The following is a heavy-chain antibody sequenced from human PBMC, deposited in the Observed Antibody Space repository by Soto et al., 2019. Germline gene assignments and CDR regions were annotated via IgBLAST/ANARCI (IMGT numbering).Heavy chain of an antibody. V-gene: IGHV1-46*01. CDR1: GYTVTSYY. D-gene: IGHD2-2*02. Sequence: QIQLVQSGAEVKKPGASVKVSCKASGYTVTSYYMHWVRQSPGQGLEWMGIINPSGGSTTYAQKFQGRLTMTRDTSTSTVYMELSSLRSEDTAMYYCARTPGYTDRNYFDYWGQGTLVTVSS. J-gene: IGHJ4*02. CDR3: ARTPGYTDRNYFDY. CDR2: INPSGGST.